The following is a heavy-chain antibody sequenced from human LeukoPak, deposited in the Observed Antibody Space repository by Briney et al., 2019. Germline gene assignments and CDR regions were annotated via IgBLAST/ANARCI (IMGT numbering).Heavy chain of an antibody. V-gene: IGHV3-21*01. D-gene: IGHD3-10*01. CDR1: GFTFSSYS. CDR3: ARVLLGGSGSYLDAFDI. CDR2: ITTSSSYI. J-gene: IGHJ3*02. Sequence: GGSLRLSCAASGFTFSSYSMNWVREAPGKGLGWVSSITTSSSYIHYADSVKGRFTISRDNAKNSLYLQMNSLRAEDTAVYYCARVLLGGSGSYLDAFDIWGQGTMVTVSS.